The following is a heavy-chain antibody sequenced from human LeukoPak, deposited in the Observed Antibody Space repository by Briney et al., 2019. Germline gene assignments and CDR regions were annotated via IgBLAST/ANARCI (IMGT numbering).Heavy chain of an antibody. J-gene: IGHJ4*02. V-gene: IGHV3-11*01. CDR3: ARKTASGPFDC. CDR1: GFTFSAYA. CDR2: ISTSGTNI. Sequence: PGGSLRLSCAGSGFTFSAYAMSWVRQAPGKGLEWVSYISTSGTNIYYADSVKGRFTISRDNTRKSLYLQINNLRADDTAVYYCARKTASGPFDCWGQGTLVSVSS.